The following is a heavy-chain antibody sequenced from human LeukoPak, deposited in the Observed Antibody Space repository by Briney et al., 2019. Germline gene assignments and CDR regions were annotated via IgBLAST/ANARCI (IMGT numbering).Heavy chain of an antibody. CDR1: GGTFSSYA. CDR2: IIPIFGTA. Sequence: SVKVSCKASGGTFSSYAISWVRQAPGQGLEWMGGIIPIFGTANYAQRFQGRVTITTDESTSTAYMELSSLRSEDTAVYYCARDREATYDSSGYYDYWGQGTLVTVSS. J-gene: IGHJ4*02. D-gene: IGHD3-22*01. V-gene: IGHV1-69*05. CDR3: ARDREATYDSSGYYDY.